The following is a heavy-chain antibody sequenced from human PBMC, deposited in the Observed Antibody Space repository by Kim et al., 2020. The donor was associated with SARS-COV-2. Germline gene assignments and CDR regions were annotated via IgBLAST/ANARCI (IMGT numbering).Heavy chain of an antibody. CDR1: GGSISSHY. Sequence: SETLSLTCTVSGGSISSHYWSWIRQPPGKGLEWIGYIHYSGSTNYNPSLKSRVTISVDTSKNQFSLKLSSVTAADTAVYYCARDRSYFSYWGQETLVTVSS. CDR2: IHYSGST. J-gene: IGHJ4*02. CDR3: ARDRSYFSY. V-gene: IGHV4-59*11. D-gene: IGHD1-26*01.